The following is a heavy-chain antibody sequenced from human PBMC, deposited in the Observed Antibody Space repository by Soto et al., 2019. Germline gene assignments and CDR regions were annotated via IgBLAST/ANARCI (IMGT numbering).Heavy chain of an antibody. D-gene: IGHD1-26*01. CDR2: ISYDGSNK. CDR1: GFTFSSYG. Sequence: QVQLVESGGGVVQPGRSLRLSCAASGFTFSSYGMHWVRQAPGKGLEWVAVISYDGSNKYYADSVKGRFTISRDNSNNTLYLQMNSLRAEDTAVYYCAKDQGWDYYGMDVWGQGTTVTVSS. J-gene: IGHJ6*02. V-gene: IGHV3-30*18. CDR3: AKDQGWDYYGMDV.